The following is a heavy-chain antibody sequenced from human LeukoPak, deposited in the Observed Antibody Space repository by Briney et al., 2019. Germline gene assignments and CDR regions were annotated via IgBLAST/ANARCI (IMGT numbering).Heavy chain of an antibody. Sequence: GGSLRLSCAASGFTFSSYAMSWVRQAPGKGLEWVSAISGSGGSTYYADSVKGRFTISRDNSKNALYLQMNSLRAEDTAVYYCARGAFYYGSGSYYKNYFDYWGQGTLVTVSS. CDR3: ARGAFYYGSGSYYKNYFDY. D-gene: IGHD3-10*01. J-gene: IGHJ4*02. V-gene: IGHV3-23*01. CDR2: ISGSGGST. CDR1: GFTFSSYA.